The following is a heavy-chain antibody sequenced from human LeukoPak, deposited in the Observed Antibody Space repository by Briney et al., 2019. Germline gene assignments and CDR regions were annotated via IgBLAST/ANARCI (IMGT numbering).Heavy chain of an antibody. CDR2: ISWNSGSI. D-gene: IGHD3-10*01. CDR1: GFTFDDYA. CDR3: AKDFRRYGSGSYPCDY. J-gene: IGHJ4*02. Sequence: GGSLRLSCAASGFTFDDYAMHWVRQAPGKGLEWVSGISWNSGSIGYADSVKGRFTISRDNAKNSLYLQMNSLRAEDTALYYCAKDFRRYGSGSYPCDYWGQETLVTVSS. V-gene: IGHV3-9*01.